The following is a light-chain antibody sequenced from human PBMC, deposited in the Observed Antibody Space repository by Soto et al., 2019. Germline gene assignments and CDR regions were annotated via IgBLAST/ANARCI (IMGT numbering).Light chain of an antibody. V-gene: IGLV1-44*01. CDR1: SSNIGSNT. CDR2: SNN. J-gene: IGLJ2*01. Sequence: QSVLTQPPSASGTPGQGVTISCSGSSSNIGSNTVNWYQQLPGTAPKLLMYSNNQRPSGVPDRFSGSKSGTSASLAISGLQSEDEADYYCAAWDDSLSGPVFGGGTKLTVL. CDR3: AAWDDSLSGPV.